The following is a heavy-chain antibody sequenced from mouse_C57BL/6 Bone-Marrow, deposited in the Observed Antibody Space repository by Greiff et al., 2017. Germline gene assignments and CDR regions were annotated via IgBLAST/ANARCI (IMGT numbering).Heavy chain of an antibody. CDR2: ISNLAYSI. V-gene: IGHV5-15*01. D-gene: IGHD1-1*01. CDR3: ARLLLPLYYYAMDY. CDR1: GFTFSDYG. J-gene: IGHJ4*01. Sequence: EVQRVESGGGLVQPGGSLKLSCAASGFTFSDYGMAWVRQAPRKGPEWVAFISNLAYSIYYADTVTGRFTISRENAKNTLYLEMSSLRSEDTAMYYCARLLLPLYYYAMDYWGQGTSVTVSS.